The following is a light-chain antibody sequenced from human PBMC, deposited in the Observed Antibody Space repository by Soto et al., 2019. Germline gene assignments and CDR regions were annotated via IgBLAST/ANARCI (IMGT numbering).Light chain of an antibody. J-gene: IGLJ3*02. CDR2: EGS. V-gene: IGLV2-23*01. Sequence: QAVVTQPASVSGSPGQSITISCTGTSSDVGSYNLVSWYQQHPGKAPKLVIYEGSKRPSGVSNRFSGSKSGNTASLTISGLQAEDEADYYCCSYADRSTLVFGGGTKVTVL. CDR1: SSDVGSYNL. CDR3: CSYADRSTLV.